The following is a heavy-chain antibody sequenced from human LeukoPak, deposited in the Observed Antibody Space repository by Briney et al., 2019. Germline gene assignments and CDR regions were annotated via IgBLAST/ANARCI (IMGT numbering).Heavy chain of an antibody. CDR1: GFTFSSYA. CDR3: ARAPGGSSGWYLDY. V-gene: IGHV3-23*01. J-gene: IGHJ4*02. Sequence: GGSLRLSCAASGFTFSSYAMSWVRQAPGKGLEWVSAISGSGGSTYYADSVKGRFTISKDNAKNSLYLQMNSLRAEDTAVYYCARAPGGSSGWYLDYWGQGTLVTVSS. D-gene: IGHD6-19*01. CDR2: ISGSGGST.